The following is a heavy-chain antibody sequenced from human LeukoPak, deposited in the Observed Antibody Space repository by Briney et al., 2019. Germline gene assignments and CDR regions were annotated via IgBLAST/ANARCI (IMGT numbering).Heavy chain of an antibody. J-gene: IGHJ4*02. V-gene: IGHV3-7*04. CDR3: ARLYDSSGSDY. CDR1: GFTFSIFW. Sequence: GGSLRLSCAASGFTFSIFWMSWVRQAPGKGPEWVANIKQDGSEKYYVESVKGRFTISRDNAKNSLYLQMNSLRAEDTAVYYCARLYDSSGSDYWGQGTLVTVSS. D-gene: IGHD3-22*01. CDR2: IKQDGSEK.